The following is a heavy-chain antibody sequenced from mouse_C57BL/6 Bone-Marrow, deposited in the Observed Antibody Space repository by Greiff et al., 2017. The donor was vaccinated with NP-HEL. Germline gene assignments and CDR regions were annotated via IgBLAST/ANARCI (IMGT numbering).Heavy chain of an antibody. CDR2: INPSNGGT. J-gene: IGHJ1*03. Sequence: QVQLQQPGTELVKPGASVKLSCKASGYTFTSYWMHWVKQRPGQGLEWIGNINPSNGGTNYNEKFKSKATLTVDKSSSTAYMQLSSRTSEDSAVYYCARGGSSYRYWYFDVWGTGTTVTVSS. D-gene: IGHD1-1*01. CDR3: ARGGSSYRYWYFDV. V-gene: IGHV1-53*01. CDR1: GYTFTSYW.